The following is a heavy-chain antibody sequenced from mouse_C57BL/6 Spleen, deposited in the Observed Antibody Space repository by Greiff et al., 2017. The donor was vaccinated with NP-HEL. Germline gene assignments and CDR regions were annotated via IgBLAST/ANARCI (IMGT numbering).Heavy chain of an antibody. J-gene: IGHJ2*01. CDR3: ARPGSSYPFDY. V-gene: IGHV1-69*01. CDR2: IDPSDSYT. CDR1: GYTFTSYW. D-gene: IGHD1-1*01. Sequence: QVQLQQPGAELVMPGASVKLSCKVSGYTFTSYWMHWVKQRPGQGLEWIGEIDPSDSYTNYNQKLKGKSTLTVDKSSSTAYMQLSSLTSEDSAVYYCARPGSSYPFDYWGQGTTLTVSS.